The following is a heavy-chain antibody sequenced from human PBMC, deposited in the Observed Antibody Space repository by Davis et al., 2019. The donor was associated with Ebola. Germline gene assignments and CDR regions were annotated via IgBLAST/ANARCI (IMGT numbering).Heavy chain of an antibody. J-gene: IGHJ4*02. CDR3: ARERYYYDSSGYYPV. Sequence: PGGSLRLSCAASGFTFSNAWMSWVRQAPGKGLEWVSAISGSGGSTYYADSVKGRFTISRDNSKNTLYLQMNSLRAEDTAVYYCARERYYYDSSGYYPVWGQGTLVSVSS. V-gene: IGHV3-23*01. CDR1: GFTFSNAW. D-gene: IGHD3-22*01. CDR2: ISGSGGST.